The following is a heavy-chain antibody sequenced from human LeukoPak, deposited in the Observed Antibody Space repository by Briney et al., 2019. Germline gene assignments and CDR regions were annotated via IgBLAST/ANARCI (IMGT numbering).Heavy chain of an antibody. CDR2: INPNSGGT. CDR3: AREGIAVAGNSYYMDV. CDR1: GYTFTSYG. J-gene: IGHJ6*03. Sequence: VSVKVSCKASGYTFTSYGISWVRQAPGQGLEWMGWINPNSGGTNYAQKFQGRVTMTRDTSISTAYMELSRLRSDDTAVYYCAREGIAVAGNSYYMDVWGKGTTVTVSS. V-gene: IGHV1-2*02. D-gene: IGHD6-19*01.